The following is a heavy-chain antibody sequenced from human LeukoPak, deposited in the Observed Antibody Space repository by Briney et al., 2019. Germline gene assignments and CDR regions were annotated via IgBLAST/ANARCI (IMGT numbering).Heavy chain of an antibody. CDR1: GGSFSGYY. D-gene: IGHD2-21*02. J-gene: IGHJ4*02. CDR2: INHSGST. Sequence: PSETLSLTCAVYGGSFSGYYWSWIRQPPGKRLEWIGEINHSGSTNYNPSLKSRVTISVDTSKNQFSLKLSSVTAADTAVYYCAARYCGGDCSEYYFDYWGQGTLVTVSS. CDR3: AARYCGGDCSEYYFDY. V-gene: IGHV4-34*01.